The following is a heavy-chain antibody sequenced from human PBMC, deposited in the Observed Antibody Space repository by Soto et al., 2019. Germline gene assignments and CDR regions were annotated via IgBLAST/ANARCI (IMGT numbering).Heavy chain of an antibody. D-gene: IGHD1-20*01. Sequence: QIPLVQSGAEVKKPGASVKVSCKASGYSFTSYGISWVRQAPGQGLEWMGWISAYNGNTNYEQKCQGRVAMTTDTSTNTAYLELRSLRSDDAAVYYCARDPPITGSLRGTPLMAVWGQGTTVTVSS. V-gene: IGHV1-18*04. J-gene: IGHJ6*02. CDR2: ISAYNGNT. CDR3: ARDPPITGSLRGTPLMAV. CDR1: GYSFTSYG.